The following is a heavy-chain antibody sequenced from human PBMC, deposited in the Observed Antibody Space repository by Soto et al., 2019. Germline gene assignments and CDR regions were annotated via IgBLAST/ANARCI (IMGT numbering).Heavy chain of an antibody. CDR1: GVSISSSSYY. CDR2: IYYSGST. CDR3: ATTYSISWYNYFDY. Sequence: PSETLSLTCIVSGVSISSSSYYWGWIRQPPGKGLEWIGSIYYSGSTYYNPSLKSRVTVSVDTSKKQFYLKLSSMTAADTAVYYCATTYSISWYNYFDYWGQGTLVTVSS. V-gene: IGHV4-39*01. D-gene: IGHD6-13*01. J-gene: IGHJ4*02.